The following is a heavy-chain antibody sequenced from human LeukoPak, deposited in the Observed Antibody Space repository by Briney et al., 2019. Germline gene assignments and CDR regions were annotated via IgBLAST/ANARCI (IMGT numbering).Heavy chain of an antibody. CDR2: IRSKAYGGTT. Sequence: GALRLSCTASGFTLGDYAMCWVRQAPGKGLEWVGFIRSKAYGGTTEYAASVKGRFTISRDDSKSIAYLQMNSLKTEDTAVYYCTRAAIAAAGTFDYWGQGTLVTVSS. J-gene: IGHJ4*02. CDR3: TRAAIAAAGTFDY. V-gene: IGHV3-49*04. D-gene: IGHD6-13*01. CDR1: GFTLGDYA.